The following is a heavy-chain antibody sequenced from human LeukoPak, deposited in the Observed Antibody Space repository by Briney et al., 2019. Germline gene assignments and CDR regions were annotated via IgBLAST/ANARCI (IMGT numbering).Heavy chain of an antibody. CDR1: GYSFTTNW. CDR2: IYPGDSDT. Sequence: GESLKISCKSSGYSFTTNWIGWVRQMPGKGLEWMGIIYPGDSDTRYSPSFQGQVTISADKSISTAYLQWSSLKASDTAMYYCARFHSSGYSRWFDPWGQGTLVVVSS. CDR3: ARFHSSGYSRWFDP. D-gene: IGHD3-22*01. J-gene: IGHJ5*02. V-gene: IGHV5-51*01.